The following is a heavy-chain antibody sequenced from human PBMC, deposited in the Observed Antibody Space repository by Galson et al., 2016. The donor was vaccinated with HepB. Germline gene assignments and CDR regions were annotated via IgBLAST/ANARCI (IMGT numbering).Heavy chain of an antibody. CDR3: ARADRPWGEAGY. CDR1: GFTFRASW. Sequence: SLRLSCATSGFTFRASWMTWVRQAPGKGLEWVTNIKEDGSHTYYMDSVRGRFTISRDNAKNLLFLQMSSLRVEDTAVYFCARADRPWGEAGYWGQGTLVTVSS. D-gene: IGHD3-16*01. CDR2: IKEDGSHT. J-gene: IGHJ4*02. V-gene: IGHV3-7*01.